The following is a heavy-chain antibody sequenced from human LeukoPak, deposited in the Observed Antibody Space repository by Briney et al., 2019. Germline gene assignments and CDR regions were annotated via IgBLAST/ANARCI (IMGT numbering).Heavy chain of an antibody. CDR2: IDPSDTYT. CDR1: GYSFTSYW. Sequence: GESLKISCKGSGYSFTSYWISWVRQMPGKGLEWMGMIDPSDTYTNYSPSFQGHVTISADKSISTVYLQWSSLKASDTAMYYCARHSAGIVVACKWGQGTLVTVSS. D-gene: IGHD6-19*01. J-gene: IGHJ4*02. CDR3: ARHSAGIVVACK. V-gene: IGHV5-10-1*01.